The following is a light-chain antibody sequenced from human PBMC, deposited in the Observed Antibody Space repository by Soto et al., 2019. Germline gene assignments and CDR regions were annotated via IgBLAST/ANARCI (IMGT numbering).Light chain of an antibody. CDR3: QQYHNWPIT. V-gene: IGKV3-11*01. CDR1: QSVSSY. J-gene: IGKJ5*01. CDR2: DAS. Sequence: EIMLTQSPATLSLSPGERATLSCRASQSVSSYLAWYQQKPGQAPRLLIYDASTRATGIPARFSGSGSGTDFTLTISGLQSEDFAVYSCQQYHNWPITFGQGTRLEI.